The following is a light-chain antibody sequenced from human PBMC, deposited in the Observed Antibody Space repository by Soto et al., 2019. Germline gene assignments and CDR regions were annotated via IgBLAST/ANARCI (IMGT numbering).Light chain of an antibody. CDR3: QQRNIWPPVT. CDR1: RSVTNY. CDR2: GAF. V-gene: IGKV3-11*01. Sequence: EIVLTQSPATLSLSPGERATLSCRASRSVTNYLAWYQQKPGQAPRLVIYGAFNRATGIPARFSGSGSGTDFTLTISSLEPEDFAVYYCQQRNIWPPVTFGQGTRLEI. J-gene: IGKJ5*01.